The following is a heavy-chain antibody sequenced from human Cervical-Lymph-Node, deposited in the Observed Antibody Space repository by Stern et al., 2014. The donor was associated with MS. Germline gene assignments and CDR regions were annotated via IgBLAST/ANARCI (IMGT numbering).Heavy chain of an antibody. V-gene: IGHV3-11*01. CDR3: ARDGAMGSGSYGYYYGMDV. CDR2: ISSSSSNL. J-gene: IGHJ6*02. D-gene: IGHD3-10*01. Sequence: QVQLVQSGGGLVKPGGSLRLSCAASGFTFRDYYMSWIRQAPGKGLEWVAYISSSSSNLYYADSVKGRFTISRDNAKNSLYLQMNSLRVEDTAVYYCARDGAMGSGSYGYYYGMDVWGQGTTVTVSS. CDR1: GFTFRDYY.